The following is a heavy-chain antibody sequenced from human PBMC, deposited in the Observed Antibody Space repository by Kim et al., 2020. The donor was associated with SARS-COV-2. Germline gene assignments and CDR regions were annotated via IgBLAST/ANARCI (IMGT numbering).Heavy chain of an antibody. CDR3: ARETRLWFGELKVVGAFDI. CDR1: GFTFSSYS. CDR2: ISSSSSTI. V-gene: IGHV3-48*04. J-gene: IGHJ3*02. Sequence: GGSLRLSCAASGFTFSSYSMNWVRQAPGKGLEWVSYISSSSSTIYYADPVKGRFTISRDNAKNSLYLQMNSLRAEDTAVYYCARETRLWFGELKVVGAFDIWGQGTMVTVSS. D-gene: IGHD3-10*01.